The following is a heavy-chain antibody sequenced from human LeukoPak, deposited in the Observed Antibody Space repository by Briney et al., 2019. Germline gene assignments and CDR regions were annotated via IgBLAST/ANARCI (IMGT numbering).Heavy chain of an antibody. Sequence: PGGSLRLSCVASGFTFSNYNMNWVRQAPGKGLEWVSYISTSSTTIYYADSVKGRFTISRDNAKNSLYLQMNSLRDEDTAVYYCAREGLAAAGLPTDYWGRGTLVTVSS. CDR1: GFTFSNYN. D-gene: IGHD6-13*01. J-gene: IGHJ4*02. V-gene: IGHV3-48*02. CDR2: ISTSSTTI. CDR3: AREGLAAAGLPTDY.